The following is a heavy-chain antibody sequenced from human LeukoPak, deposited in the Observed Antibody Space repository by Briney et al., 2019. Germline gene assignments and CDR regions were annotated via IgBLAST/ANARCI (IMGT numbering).Heavy chain of an antibody. Sequence: AASVKVSCKASGYTFTGYYMHWVRQAPGQGLEWMGRMNPNSGGTNYAQKFQGRVTMTRDTSISTAYMELSRLRSDDTAVYYCATAYYYDSSGYKYCFGYWGQGTLVTVSS. V-gene: IGHV1-2*06. CDR2: MNPNSGGT. D-gene: IGHD3-22*01. J-gene: IGHJ4*02. CDR3: ATAYYYDSSGYKYCFGY. CDR1: GYTFTGYY.